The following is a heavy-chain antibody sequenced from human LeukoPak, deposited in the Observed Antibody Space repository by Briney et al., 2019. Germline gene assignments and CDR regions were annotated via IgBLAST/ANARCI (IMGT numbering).Heavy chain of an antibody. D-gene: IGHD4-17*01. CDR2: INPNSGGT. CDR1: GYTFTSYY. CDR3: ARVAATWTVTTGGLDY. Sequence: ASVKVSCKASGYTFTSYYMHWVRQAPGQGLEWMGWINPNSGGTNYAQKFQGRVTMTRDTSISTAYMELSRLRSDDTAVYYCARVAATWTVTTGGLDYWGQGTLVTVSS. V-gene: IGHV1-2*02. J-gene: IGHJ4*02.